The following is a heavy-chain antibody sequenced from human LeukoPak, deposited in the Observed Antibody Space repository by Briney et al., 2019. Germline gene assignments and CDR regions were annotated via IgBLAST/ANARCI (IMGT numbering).Heavy chain of an antibody. D-gene: IGHD3-10*01. CDR1: GYTFTGYY. CDR3: ARDYYGSGSYYSRGLSDY. CDR2: IDPNSGGT. J-gene: IGHJ4*02. V-gene: IGHV1-2*02. Sequence: ASVKVSCKASGYTFTGYYMHWVRQAPGQGLEWMGWIDPNSGGTNYAQKFQGRVTMTRDTSISTAYMELSGLRSDDTAVYYCARDYYGSGSYYSRGLSDYWGQGTLATVSS.